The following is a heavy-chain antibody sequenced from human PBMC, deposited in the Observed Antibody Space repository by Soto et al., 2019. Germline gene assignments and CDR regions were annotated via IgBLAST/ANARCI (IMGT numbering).Heavy chain of an antibody. CDR3: GRGRSGQIVVFY. J-gene: IGHJ4*02. CDR1: GYTFTGHY. Sequence: ASVKVSCKASGYTFTGHYIHWVRQAPEQGPEWMGEIGPESGATRYAQKFQGRVTMTRDMSITTVYMELNNLSPDDTAVYYCGRGRSGQIVVFYWGQGTPVTAPQ. D-gene: IGHD5-12*01. CDR2: IGPESGAT. V-gene: IGHV1-2*02.